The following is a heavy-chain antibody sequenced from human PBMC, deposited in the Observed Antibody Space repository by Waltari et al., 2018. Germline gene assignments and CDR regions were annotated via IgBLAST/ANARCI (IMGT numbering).Heavy chain of an antibody. CDR1: GGSISGSNDY. V-gene: IGHV4-39*01. CDR3: ALNNIVCKFVI. CDR2: IYYSGCT. J-gene: IGHJ3*02. Sequence: QLQLQESGTGLVKPSETLSLTCRVSGGSISGSNDYWVWVRQPPGKALEWIGSIYYSGCTHYSPSVRSRITISVDRASNEFSLQFYYVTVADTAIYFFALNNIVCKFVIWGRGTLITVSS. D-gene: IGHD1-20*01.